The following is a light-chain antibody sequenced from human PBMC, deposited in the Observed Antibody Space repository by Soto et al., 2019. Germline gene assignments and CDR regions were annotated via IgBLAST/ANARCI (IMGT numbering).Light chain of an antibody. Sequence: DIQLTQSPSFLSASVGDRVTITCRASQGISSYLAWFQQKPGKAPKLLIYAASTLQSGVPSRLSGSGSGTEFTLTISSLQPEDFATYYCQQLNNYPLTFGGGTKVEIK. J-gene: IGKJ4*01. V-gene: IGKV1-9*01. CDR3: QQLNNYPLT. CDR1: QGISSY. CDR2: AAS.